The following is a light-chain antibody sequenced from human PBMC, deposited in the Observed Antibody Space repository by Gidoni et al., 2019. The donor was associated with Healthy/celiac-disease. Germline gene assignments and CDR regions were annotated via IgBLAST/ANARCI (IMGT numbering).Light chain of an antibody. CDR3: QQYGSSPRT. CDR2: GAS. Sequence: EIVLTQSPGTLSLSPGERATLSCRASQSVSSSYLAWYQQKPGQAPRLLIYGASSRATGIPDRLSGSGSGTDFTLTISRLEPEDFAVYYCQQYGSSPRTFXXXTKLEIK. J-gene: IGKJ2*01. CDR1: QSVSSSY. V-gene: IGKV3-20*01.